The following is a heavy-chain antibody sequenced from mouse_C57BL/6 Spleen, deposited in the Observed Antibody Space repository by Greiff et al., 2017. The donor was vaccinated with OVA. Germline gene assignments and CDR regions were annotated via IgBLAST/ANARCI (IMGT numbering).Heavy chain of an antibody. CDR2: IWRGGST. CDR3: ARIYYTYDGYFDY. Sequence: VHLVESGPGLVQPSQSLSITCTVSGFSFTSYGVHWVRQSPGKGLEWLGVIWRGGSTDYNAAFISSLSISKDNAKRQVFFKMNSLQADNTAIYYCARIYYTYDGYFDYWGQGTTLTVSS. J-gene: IGHJ2*01. V-gene: IGHV2-2*01. D-gene: IGHD2-12*01. CDR1: GFSFTSYG.